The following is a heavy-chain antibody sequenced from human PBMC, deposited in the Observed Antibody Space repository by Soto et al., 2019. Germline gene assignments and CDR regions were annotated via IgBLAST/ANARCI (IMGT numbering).Heavy chain of an antibody. CDR3: ARAPRGYGMDV. CDR2: IHHSGST. Sequence: QVQLQESGPRLVKPSGTLSLTCTVSGDSVSSNSWWSWVRQPPGKGLEWIGEIHHSGSTNYNSSLTSRVSISIDKSKNQFSLNLYSVTAADAAVFYCARAPRGYGMDVWGKGTTVSVSS. CDR1: GDSVSSNSW. V-gene: IGHV4-4*02. J-gene: IGHJ6*04.